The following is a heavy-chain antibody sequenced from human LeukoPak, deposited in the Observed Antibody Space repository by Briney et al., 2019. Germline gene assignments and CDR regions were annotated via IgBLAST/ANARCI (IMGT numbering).Heavy chain of an antibody. Sequence: PGGSLRLSCAASGFTVSGNYMSWVRRPPGKGLEWVSLLYSGGSTYYADSVKGRFSISRDNSKNTLYLQMNSLRAEDTAVYYCASRDKGYYYGMDVWGQGTTVTVSS. J-gene: IGHJ6*02. D-gene: IGHD5-24*01. CDR1: GFTVSGNY. CDR2: LYSGGST. CDR3: ASRDKGYYYGMDV. V-gene: IGHV3-66*01.